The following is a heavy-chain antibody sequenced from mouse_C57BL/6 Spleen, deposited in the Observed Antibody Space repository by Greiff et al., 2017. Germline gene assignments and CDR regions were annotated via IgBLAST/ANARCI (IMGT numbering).Heavy chain of an antibody. J-gene: IGHJ3*01. CDR2: IDPENGDT. CDR1: GFNIKDDY. D-gene: IGHD2-5*01. V-gene: IGHV14-4*01. CDR3: TTGGGSNSFAY. Sequence: VQLKESGAELVRPGASVKLSCTASGFNIKDDYMHWVKQRPEQGLEWIGWIDPENGDTEYASKFQGKATITADTSSNTAYLQLSSLTSEDTAVYYCTTGGGSNSFAYWGQGTLVTVSA.